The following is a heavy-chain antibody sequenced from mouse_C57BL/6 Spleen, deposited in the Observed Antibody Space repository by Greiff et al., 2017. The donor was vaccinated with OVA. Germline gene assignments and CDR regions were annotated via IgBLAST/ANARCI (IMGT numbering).Heavy chain of an antibody. CDR3: ARNGDDNSWYFDV. CDR2: IWSGGST. D-gene: IGHD1-3*01. J-gene: IGHJ1*03. V-gene: IGHV2-2*01. Sequence: VQLQESGPGLVQPSQSLSITCTVSGFSLTSYGVHWVRQSPGKGLEWLGVIWSGGSTDYNAAFISRLSISKDNSKSQVFFKMNSLQADDTAIYYCARNGDDNSWYFDVWGTGTTVTVAS. CDR1: GFSLTSYG.